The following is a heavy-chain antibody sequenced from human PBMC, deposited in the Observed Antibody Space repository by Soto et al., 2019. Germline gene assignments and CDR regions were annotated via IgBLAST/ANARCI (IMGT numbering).Heavy chain of an antibody. CDR3: TRDLSPPSSCGGDCYGMDV. CDR2: IRSNAYGGTA. CDR1: GFTSSDYA. D-gene: IGHD2-21*01. J-gene: IGHJ6*02. Sequence: GGSLRLSCTASGFTSSDYAMSWVRQAPGKGLEWVGFIRSNAYGGTAEYAASVKGRFAISRDDSKSIAYLQMNSLKSDDTALYYCTRDLSPPSSCGGDCYGMDVWGQGTTVTVSS. V-gene: IGHV3-49*04.